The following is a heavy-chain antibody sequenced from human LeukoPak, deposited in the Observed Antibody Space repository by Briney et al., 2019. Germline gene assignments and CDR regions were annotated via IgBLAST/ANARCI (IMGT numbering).Heavy chain of an antibody. J-gene: IGHJ6*02. CDR3: ARDMVTPGGYYYYGMDV. V-gene: IGHV4-31*02. CDR2: IYYSGST. CDR1: GFTFSSYA. D-gene: IGHD4-23*01. Sequence: LRLSCAASGFTFSSYAMSWIRQHPGKGLEWIGYIYYSGSTYYNPSLKSRVTISVDTSKNQFSLKLSSVTAADTAVYYCARDMVTPGGYYYYGMDVWGQGTTVTVSS.